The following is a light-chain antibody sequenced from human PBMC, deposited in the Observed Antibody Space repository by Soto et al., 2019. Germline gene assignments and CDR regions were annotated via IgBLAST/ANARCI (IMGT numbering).Light chain of an antibody. Sequence: QSALTQPRSVSGSPGQSVAISCTGTSRDIEAYDYVSWYQQHPGKAPKLIISEVNKRPSGVSYRFSGSKSGTSASLAISGLQSEDEADYYCAAWDDSLYGVVFGGGTQLTVL. J-gene: IGLJ2*01. V-gene: IGLV2-11*01. CDR3: AAWDDSLYGVV. CDR2: EVN. CDR1: SRDIEAYDY.